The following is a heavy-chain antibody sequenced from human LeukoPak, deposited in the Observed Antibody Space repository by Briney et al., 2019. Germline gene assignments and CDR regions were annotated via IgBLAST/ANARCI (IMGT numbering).Heavy chain of an antibody. CDR3: ARKGSIAAAGLGY. V-gene: IGHV1-46*01. CDR2: INPSGGST. J-gene: IGHJ4*02. D-gene: IGHD6-13*01. Sequence: ASVKVSCKASGYTFTSYYMHWVRQAPGQGLEWMGIINPSGGSTSYAQKFQGRVTMTRDMSTSTVYMELSSLRSEDTAVCYCARKGSIAAAGLGYWGQGTLVTVSS. CDR1: GYTFTSYY.